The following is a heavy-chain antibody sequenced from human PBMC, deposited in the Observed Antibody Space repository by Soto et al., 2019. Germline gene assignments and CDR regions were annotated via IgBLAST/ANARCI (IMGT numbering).Heavy chain of an antibody. V-gene: IGHV1-3*01. CDR1: GYTFTSYA. D-gene: IGHD3-9*01. CDR2: INAGNGNT. Sequence: GASVKVSCKASGYTFTSYAMHWVRQAPGQRLEWMGWINAGNGNTKYSQKFQGRVTITRDTSASTAYMELSSLRSEDTAVYYCAREGTTLRYFDRLPSYYHVMDVWGQGTTVTV. CDR3: AREGTTLRYFDRLPSYYHVMDV. J-gene: IGHJ6*01.